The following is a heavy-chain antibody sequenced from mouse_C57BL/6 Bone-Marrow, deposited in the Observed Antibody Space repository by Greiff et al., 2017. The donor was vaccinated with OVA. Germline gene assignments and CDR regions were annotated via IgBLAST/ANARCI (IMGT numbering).Heavy chain of an antibody. CDR2: ISSGGSYT. V-gene: IGHV5-6*02. D-gene: IGHD2-2*01. CDR3: AGRLWLRRDAMDD. CDR1: GFTFSSYG. J-gene: IGHJ4*01. Sequence: EVKLVESGGDLVKPGGSLKLSCAASGFTFSSYGMSWVRQTPDKRLEWVATISSGGSYTYYPDSVKGRFTISRDNAKNTLYLQKSSLKTEDTTVEYCAGRLWLRRDAMDDWGQGTTVTVSS.